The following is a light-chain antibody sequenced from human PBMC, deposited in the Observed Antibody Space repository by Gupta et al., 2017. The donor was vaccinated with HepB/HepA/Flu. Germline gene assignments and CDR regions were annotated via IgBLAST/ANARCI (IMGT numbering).Light chain of an antibody. CDR3: QAWDSSTVV. J-gene: IGLJ2*01. CDR1: KLGDKY. Sequence: SYELTPPPSVSVSPGPTAHLTCSGDKLGDKYACWYQQKPGPSPVLVIYQDRKRPSGTPVRVSGSNSGNTATLTISGTQAMDEADYYCQAWDSSTVVFGGGTKLTVL. V-gene: IGLV3-1*01. CDR2: QDR.